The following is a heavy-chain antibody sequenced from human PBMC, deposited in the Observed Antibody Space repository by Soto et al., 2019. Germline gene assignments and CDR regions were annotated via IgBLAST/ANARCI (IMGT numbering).Heavy chain of an antibody. D-gene: IGHD3-9*01. J-gene: IGHJ6*03. CDR3: ARDILRYFDWLPNYYYYYYMDV. CDR1: GYTFTSYG. CDR2: ISAYNGNT. V-gene: IGHV1-18*01. Sequence: ASVKVSCKASGYTFTSYGISWVRQAPGQGLEWMGWISAYNGNTNYAQKLQGRVTVTTDTSTSTAYMELRSLRSDDTAVYYCARDILRYFDWLPNYYYYYYMDVWGKGTTVTV.